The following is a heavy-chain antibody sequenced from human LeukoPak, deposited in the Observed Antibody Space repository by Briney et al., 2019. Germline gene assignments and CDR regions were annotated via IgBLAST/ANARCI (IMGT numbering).Heavy chain of an antibody. J-gene: IGHJ4*02. CDR1: GFTFSSYS. CDR3: ARDTPLKSGYGCFDY. D-gene: IGHD5-12*01. V-gene: IGHV3-21*01. Sequence: PGGSLRLSCAASGFTFSSYSMNWVRQAPGKGLEWVSSISSSSSYIYYADSVKGRFTISRDNAKNSLYLQMNSLRAEDTAVYYCARDTPLKSGYGCFDYWGQGTLVTVSS. CDR2: ISSSSSYI.